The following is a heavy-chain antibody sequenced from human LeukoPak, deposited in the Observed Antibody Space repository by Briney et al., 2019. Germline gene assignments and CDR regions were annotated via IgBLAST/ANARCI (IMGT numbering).Heavy chain of an antibody. J-gene: IGHJ3*02. Sequence: VASVKVSCKASGYTFTGYYMHWVRQAPGQGLEWMGWINPNSGGTNYAQKFQGRVTMTRNTSISTAYMELSSLRSEDTAVYYCARADFWSGYDAFDIWGQGTMVTVSS. CDR3: ARADFWSGYDAFDI. CDR1: GYTFTGYY. CDR2: INPNSGGT. V-gene: IGHV1-2*02. D-gene: IGHD3-3*01.